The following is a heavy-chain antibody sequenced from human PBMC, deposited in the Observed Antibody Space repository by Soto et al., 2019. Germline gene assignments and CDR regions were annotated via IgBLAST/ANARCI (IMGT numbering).Heavy chain of an antibody. CDR2: IYYSGST. D-gene: IGHD3-9*01. V-gene: IGHV4-59*01. CDR1: GGSISSYY. CDR3: ASTLTGGDPYYYYYGMDV. Sequence: SETLSLTCTVSGGSISSYYWSWIRQPPGKGLEWIGYIYYSGSTNYNPSLKSRVTISVDTSKNQFPLKLSSVTAADTAVYYCASTLTGGDPYYYYYGMDVWGQGTTVTVSS. J-gene: IGHJ6*02.